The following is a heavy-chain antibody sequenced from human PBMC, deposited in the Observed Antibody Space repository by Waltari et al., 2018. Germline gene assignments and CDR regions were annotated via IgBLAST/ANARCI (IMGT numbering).Heavy chain of an antibody. CDR1: GFSLTTNGVG. CDR3: AHEFGAFDF. D-gene: IGHD3-16*01. Sequence: QITLKESGPKLVKPTQTLVLTCTFSGFSLTTNGVGVGWIRQPPGKAPEWLALIYWNDDERHNPSLRSRLTITKDTSKNQVVLTMTNMDPVETATYFCAHEFGAFDFWGQGTMVTVSS. V-gene: IGHV2-5*01. J-gene: IGHJ3*01. CDR2: IYWNDDE.